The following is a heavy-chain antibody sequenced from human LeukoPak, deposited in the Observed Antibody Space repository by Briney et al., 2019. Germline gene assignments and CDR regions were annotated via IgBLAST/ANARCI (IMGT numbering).Heavy chain of an antibody. CDR3: ARHRSSWLIDY. CDR2: ISDSGGDT. Sequence: GGSLRLSCAASGFTFNSYAMSWVRQAPWERLQWVSGISDSGGDTYYADSVRGRFTISRDNSKNTLYLQMNSLRAEDTAVYYCARHRSSWLIDYWGQGTLVTISS. CDR1: GFTFNSYA. V-gene: IGHV3-23*01. J-gene: IGHJ4*02. D-gene: IGHD6-6*01.